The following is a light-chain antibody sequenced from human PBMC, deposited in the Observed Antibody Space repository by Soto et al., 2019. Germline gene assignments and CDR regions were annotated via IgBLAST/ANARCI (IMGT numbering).Light chain of an antibody. J-gene: IGLJ1*01. CDR1: SSDVGGYIY. V-gene: IGLV2-14*01. CDR2: DVR. CDR3: SSYTTVSTYV. Sequence: QSALTQPASVSGSPGQSITISCTGTSSDVGGYIYVSWYQQHPGKAPKLMIYDVRNRPSGVSNRFSGSKSVNTASLTISGLQAEDEADYYCSSYTTVSTYVFGTGTKVTVL.